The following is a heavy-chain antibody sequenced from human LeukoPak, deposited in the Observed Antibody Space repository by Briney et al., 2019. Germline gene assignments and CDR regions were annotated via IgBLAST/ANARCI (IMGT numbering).Heavy chain of an antibody. CDR2: FKGRTDGGTT. CDR3: TLHDDFWSGYHRDY. J-gene: IGHJ4*02. V-gene: IGHV3-15*01. CDR1: GFTFSNAW. Sequence: PGGSLRLSCAASGFTFSNAWMSWVRQAPGKGLEWLGRFKGRTDGGTTDYAAPVKGRFTISRDASKNTLFLQMNSLETEDTAVYYCTLHDDFWSGYHRDYWGQGTLVTVSS. D-gene: IGHD3-3*01.